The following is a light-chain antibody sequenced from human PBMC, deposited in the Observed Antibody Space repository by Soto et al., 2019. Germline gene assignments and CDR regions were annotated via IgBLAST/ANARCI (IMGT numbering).Light chain of an antibody. V-gene: IGKV3-20*01. CDR3: QQYGSSPWT. CDR1: QSVSNSY. CDR2: GES. J-gene: IGKJ1*01. Sequence: EIVLTQSPGNLSLSPGERATLSCRASQSVSNSYLAWHQHKPGQAPRLLIYGESTRTTDIPGRFSGSGSGTDFTLTISRLEPEDFAVYYCQQYGSSPWTRGQGTKVEIK.